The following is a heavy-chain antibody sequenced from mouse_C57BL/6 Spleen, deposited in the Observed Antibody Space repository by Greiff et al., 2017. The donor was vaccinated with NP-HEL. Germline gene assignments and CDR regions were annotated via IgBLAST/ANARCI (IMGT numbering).Heavy chain of an antibody. D-gene: IGHD1-1*01. CDR2: IYPGDGDT. CDR3: ARKRITTVVAPYAMDY. CDR1: GYAFSSYW. J-gene: IGHJ4*01. Sequence: VMLVESGAELVKPGASVKISCKASGYAFSSYWMNWVKQRPGKGLEWIGQIYPGDGDTNYNGKFKGKATLTADKSSSTAYMQLSSLTSEDSAVYFCARKRITTVVAPYAMDYWGQGTSVTVSS. V-gene: IGHV1-80*01.